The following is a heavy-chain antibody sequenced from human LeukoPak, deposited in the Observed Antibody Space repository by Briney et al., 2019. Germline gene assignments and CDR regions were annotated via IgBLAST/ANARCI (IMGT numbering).Heavy chain of an antibody. V-gene: IGHV3-30*02. D-gene: IGHD6-19*01. J-gene: IGHJ4*02. Sequence: EGSLRLSCAASGFTFRSSGMHWVRQAPGKGLEWVAFIQYHGRDKYYADSVKGRFTISRDNSKNTLYMEVNSLRAEDTAVYYCAREGGRTVAGTFDNWGQGTLVTVSS. CDR3: AREGGRTVAGTFDN. CDR1: GFTFRSSG. CDR2: IQYHGRDK.